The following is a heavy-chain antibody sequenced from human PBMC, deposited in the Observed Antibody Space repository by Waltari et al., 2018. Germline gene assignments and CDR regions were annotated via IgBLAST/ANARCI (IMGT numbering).Heavy chain of an antibody. D-gene: IGHD3-3*01. V-gene: IGHV4-34*01. CDR1: GGSFSGYY. J-gene: IGHJ6*03. Sequence: QVQLQQWGAGLLKPSETLSLTCAVYGGSFSGYYWSWIRQPPGKGLEWIGEINHSGSTNDTPSLKSRVTISVDTSKNQFSLKLSSVTAADTAVYYCARDPDLYYMDVWGKGTTVTVSS. CDR3: ARDPDLYYMDV. CDR2: INHSGST.